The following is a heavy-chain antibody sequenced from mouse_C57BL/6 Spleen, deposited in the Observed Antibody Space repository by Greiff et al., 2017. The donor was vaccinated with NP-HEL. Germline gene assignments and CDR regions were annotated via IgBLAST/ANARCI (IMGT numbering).Heavy chain of an antibody. D-gene: IGHD1-1*01. CDR2: IDPSDSET. CDR3: ARGEYGSSYVDY. V-gene: IGHV1-52*01. Sequence: QVQLKQPGAELVRPGSSVKLSCKASGYTFTSYWMHWVKQRPIQGLEWIGNIDPSDSETHYNQKFKDKATLTVDKSSSTAYMQLSSLTSEDSAVYYCARGEYGSSYVDYWGQGTTLTVSS. CDR1: GYTFTSYW. J-gene: IGHJ2*01.